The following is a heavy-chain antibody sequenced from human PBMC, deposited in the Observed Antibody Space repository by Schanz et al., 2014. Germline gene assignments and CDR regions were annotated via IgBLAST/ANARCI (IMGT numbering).Heavy chain of an antibody. CDR1: GFSFDKYG. CDR3: AKDLPAVAVAPLMTGLYDS. Sequence: QVQLVESGGGVVQPGRSLRLSCAASGFSFDKYGMHWVRQAPGKGLEWVGVIWYDGSKTYHADSVRGRFTISRENSKNTLHLQMNSLRAEDTAVYHCAKDLPAVAVAPLMTGLYDSWGQGTLVTVSS. CDR2: IWYDGSKT. J-gene: IGHJ4*02. V-gene: IGHV3-33*06. D-gene: IGHD6-19*01.